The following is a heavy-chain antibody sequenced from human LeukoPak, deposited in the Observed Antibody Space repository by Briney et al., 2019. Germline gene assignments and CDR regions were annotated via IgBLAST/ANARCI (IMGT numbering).Heavy chain of an antibody. J-gene: IGHJ4*02. V-gene: IGHV3-30*18. D-gene: IGHD4-17*01. CDR1: GFTFSSYG. Sequence: GGSLRFSCAASGFTFSSYGMHWVRQAPGKGLEWVAVISNDGSSKYYADSVKGRFTISRDNSKNTLYLQMNSLRTEDTAVYYCAKDRTTVTTVYWGQGTLVTVSS. CDR3: AKDRTTVTTVY. CDR2: ISNDGSSK.